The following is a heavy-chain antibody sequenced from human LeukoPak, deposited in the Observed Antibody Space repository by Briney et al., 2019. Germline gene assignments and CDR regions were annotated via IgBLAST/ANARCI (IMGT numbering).Heavy chain of an antibody. CDR1: GYTFTGYY. V-gene: IGHV1-2*02. J-gene: IGHJ5*02. CDR3: ARPHYDFWSGYPTSNWFDP. CDR2: INPNSGGT. D-gene: IGHD3-3*01. Sequence: ASVKVSCKASGYTFTGYYMHWVRQAPGQGLEWMGWINPNSGGTNYAQKFQGRVTMTRDTSISTAYMELSRLRSDDTAVYYCARPHYDFWSGYPTSNWFDPWGQGTLVTVSS.